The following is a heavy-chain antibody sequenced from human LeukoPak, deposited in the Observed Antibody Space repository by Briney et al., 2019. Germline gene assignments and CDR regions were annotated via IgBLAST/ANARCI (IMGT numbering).Heavy chain of an antibody. CDR2: ISDSGGST. Sequence: GGSLRLSCAASGLTFSNYAMSWVRQAPGKGLEWVSGISDSGGSTYYADSVKGRFTISRDNSKNTLYLQMNSLRAEDTAVYYCAKGVLRYFDWLCLFDYWGQGTLVTVSS. J-gene: IGHJ4*02. CDR3: AKGVLRYFDWLCLFDY. CDR1: GLTFSNYA. V-gene: IGHV3-23*01. D-gene: IGHD3-9*01.